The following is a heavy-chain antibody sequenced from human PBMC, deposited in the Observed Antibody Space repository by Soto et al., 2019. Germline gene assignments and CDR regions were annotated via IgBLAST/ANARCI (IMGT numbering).Heavy chain of an antibody. CDR2: IYYSGST. CDR1: GFSISNCAYY. D-gene: IGHD3-9*01. J-gene: IGHJ6*02. Sequence: SETLSLTCTVSGFSISNCAYYWSWVRQHPGKGLEWVGDIYYSGSTYYNPSLNRRVTISVDTSKNQFSMKLNSLTAADTSVYYCPRDPRRSMDWPKPHYYDGMDVWGQGTTVTVSS. V-gene: IGHV4-31*03. CDR3: PRDPRRSMDWPKPHYYDGMDV.